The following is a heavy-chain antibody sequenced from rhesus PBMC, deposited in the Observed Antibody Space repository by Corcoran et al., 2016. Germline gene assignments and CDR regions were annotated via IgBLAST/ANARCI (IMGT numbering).Heavy chain of an antibody. CDR1: GGSFGSSW. D-gene: IGHD1-44*01. J-gene: IGHJ4*01. Sequence: QVQLLEMGPGLVKSSETLSLTCSVSGGSFGSSWWVWIRQFPGKPLEWIGEIKGDTGETTYNPSLKSRVTISTDTSKNRFSLLVTSVTAADTAVYFCARGDSGNYLGDFEFWGQGVLVTVSS. CDR3: ARGDSGNYLGDFEF. CDR2: IKGDTGET. V-gene: IGHV4-80*01.